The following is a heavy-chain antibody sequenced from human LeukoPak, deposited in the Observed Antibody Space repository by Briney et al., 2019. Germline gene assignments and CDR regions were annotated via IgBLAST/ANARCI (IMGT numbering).Heavy chain of an antibody. V-gene: IGHV1-2*02. CDR2: MNPKSGDT. Sequence: ASVKVSCKASGYSFTGQDMHWVRQAPGQGLEWMGWMNPKSGDTNYAQKFQGRITMTRDTSITTGYMDLSRLTSDDTAVYYCARDRYGDGFAHLDYWGQGALVTVSS. J-gene: IGHJ4*02. D-gene: IGHD5-24*01. CDR1: GYSFTGQD. CDR3: ARDRYGDGFAHLDY.